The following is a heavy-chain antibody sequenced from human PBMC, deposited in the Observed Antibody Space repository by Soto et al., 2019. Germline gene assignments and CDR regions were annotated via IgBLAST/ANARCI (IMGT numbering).Heavy chain of an antibody. V-gene: IGHV1-69*01. CDR2: IIPLFGTP. D-gene: IGHD3-10*01. CDR1: GGIFSTYA. Sequence: QVQLVQSGAEVKKPGSSVKVSCKASGGIFSTYAISWLRQAPGQGLEWMGGIIPLFGTPNYAQRFQGRVTITADESTSTGYMELSRVRSEDTAVYYCARDRDDYGSGNYYNRIDFWGQGTLVTVSS. CDR3: ARDRDDYGSGNYYNRIDF. J-gene: IGHJ4*02.